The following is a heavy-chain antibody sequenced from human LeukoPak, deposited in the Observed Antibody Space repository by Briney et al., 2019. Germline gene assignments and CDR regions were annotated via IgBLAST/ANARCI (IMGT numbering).Heavy chain of an antibody. D-gene: IGHD3-9*01. Sequence: PSETLSLTCTVSGGSISSYYWSWIRQPPGKGLEWIGYIYYSGSTNYNPSLKSRVTISVDTSKNQFSLKLSSMTAADTAVYYCARGRKFYDILTGRNWFDPRGQGTLVTVSS. J-gene: IGHJ5*02. CDR2: IYYSGST. CDR1: GGSISSYY. CDR3: ARGRKFYDILTGRNWFDP. V-gene: IGHV4-59*01.